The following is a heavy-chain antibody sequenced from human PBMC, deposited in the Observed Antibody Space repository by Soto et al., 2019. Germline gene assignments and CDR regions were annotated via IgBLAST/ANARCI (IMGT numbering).Heavy chain of an antibody. Sequence: QVQLVQSGAEVKKSGASVKVSCKASGYTFTGYYIHWVRQAPGQGLEWMGEISPNSGGTKYAQKFQGRVTITADKSTSTAYMELTSLRSEDTAVYYCAGRCDSTTCLGHFDYWGQGTLVTVAS. V-gene: IGHV1-2*02. CDR2: ISPNSGGT. CDR1: GYTFTGYY. D-gene: IGHD2-2*01. CDR3: AGRCDSTTCLGHFDY. J-gene: IGHJ4*02.